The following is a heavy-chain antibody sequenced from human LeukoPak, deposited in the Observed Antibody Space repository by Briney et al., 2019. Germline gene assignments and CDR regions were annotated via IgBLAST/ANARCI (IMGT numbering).Heavy chain of an antibody. CDR2: IFDSGTA. V-gene: IGHV4-39*07. CDR3: ARAYYDTSGYYYANWFDP. CDR1: GGSISSSSYY. D-gene: IGHD3-22*01. Sequence: SETLSLTCTVSGGSISSSSYYWGWIRQPPGKGLEWIGNIFDSGTAYYNPSLKSRVTISVDTSRNQFSLKLSSVTAADTAVYYCARAYYDTSGYYYANWFDPWGQGTLVTVSS. J-gene: IGHJ5*02.